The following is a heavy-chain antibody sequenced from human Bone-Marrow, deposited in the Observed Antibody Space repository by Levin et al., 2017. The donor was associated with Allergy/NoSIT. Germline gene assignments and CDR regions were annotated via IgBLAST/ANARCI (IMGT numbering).Heavy chain of an antibody. Sequence: GGSLRLSCAVSGFNVDDYAMHWVRQAPGKGLEWVSGITWNRGKKDYADSVKGRFTISRDNAKNSLYLQMNSLRTEDTALYYCAKDISEGGSNFDHWGQGTLVTVTS. CDR3: AKDISEGGSNFDH. D-gene: IGHD5-12*01. CDR2: ITWNRGKK. J-gene: IGHJ4*02. V-gene: IGHV3-9*01. CDR1: GFNVDDYA.